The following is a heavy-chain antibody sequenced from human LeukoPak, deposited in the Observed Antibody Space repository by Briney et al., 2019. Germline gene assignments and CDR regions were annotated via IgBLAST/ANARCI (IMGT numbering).Heavy chain of an antibody. V-gene: IGHV3-53*01. D-gene: IGHD1-14*01. CDR2: IYSGGAI. CDR1: GFAVGSNY. J-gene: IGHJ4*02. Sequence: GGSLRLSCVASGFAVGSNYMSWVRQAPGKGLEWVSLIYSGGAIRYADSVKGRFTISRDSSKNTLFLQMNDLTVEDTARYYCARRPGNWGQGILVTVSS. CDR3: ARRPGN.